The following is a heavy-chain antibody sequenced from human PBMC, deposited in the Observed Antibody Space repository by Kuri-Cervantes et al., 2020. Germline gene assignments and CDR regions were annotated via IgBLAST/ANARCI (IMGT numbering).Heavy chain of an antibody. V-gene: IGHV4-61*01. D-gene: IGHD3-10*01. J-gene: IGHJ6*02. CDR1: GGSVNIDPYY. CDR3: ARYKPVRGVLYGMDV. Sequence: GSLRLSCSVSGGSVNIDPYYWSWIRQPPGKGLEWIGYISYSGSTNYNPSLKSRVTNSVDTSKNQFSLKLSSVTAADTAVYYCARYKPVRGVLYGMDVWGQGTTVTVSS. CDR2: ISYSGST.